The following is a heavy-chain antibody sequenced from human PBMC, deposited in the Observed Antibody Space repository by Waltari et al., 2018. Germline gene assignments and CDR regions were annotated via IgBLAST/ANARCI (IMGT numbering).Heavy chain of an antibody. D-gene: IGHD3-10*01. V-gene: IGHV3-21*01. CDR3: ARAPMESDY. J-gene: IGHJ4*02. CDR2: ISSSSSYI. CDR1: GFTFSSSR. Sequence: EVQLVESGGGLVKPGGSLRLSCAASGFTFSSSRLNWVRQATGKGLEWVSAISSSSSYIYYADSVKGRCTIARDNAKNSLYLQMNSLRAEDTAVYYCARAPMESDYWGQGTLVTVSS.